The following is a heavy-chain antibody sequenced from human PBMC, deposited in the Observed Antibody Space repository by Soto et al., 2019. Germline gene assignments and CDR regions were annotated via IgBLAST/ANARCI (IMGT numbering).Heavy chain of an antibody. D-gene: IGHD2-8*01. CDR2: ISGSGGST. V-gene: IGHV3-23*01. CDR3: AKDGVGDIVLMVYAIAWFEP. CDR1: RFTFSSYA. J-gene: IGHJ5*02. Sequence: GSLRISCAASRFTFSSYAITWVRPTPLNWLERVSAISGSGGSTYYADSVKGRFTISRDNSKNTLYLQMNSLRAEDTAVYYCAKDGVGDIVLMVYAIAWFEPWGQGTLVTVSS.